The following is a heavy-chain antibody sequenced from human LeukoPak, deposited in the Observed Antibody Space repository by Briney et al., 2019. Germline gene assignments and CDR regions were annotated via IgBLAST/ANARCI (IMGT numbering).Heavy chain of an antibody. CDR3: ATWDDYGDFVAFEY. J-gene: IGHJ4*02. D-gene: IGHD4-17*01. CDR1: GFTFSSYT. CDR2: ISSNATYI. Sequence: GWSLRLSCVGSGFTFSSYTMNWVRQAPGKGLEWVASISSNATYIYYADSVRGRFTISRDDAKKSVFLRMNSLRAEDTAVYFCATWDDYGDFVAFEYWGQGTLVTVSS. V-gene: IGHV3-21*01.